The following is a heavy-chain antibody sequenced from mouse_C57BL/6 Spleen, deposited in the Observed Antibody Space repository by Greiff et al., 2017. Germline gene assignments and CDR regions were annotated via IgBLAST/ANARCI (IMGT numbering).Heavy chain of an antibody. CDR1: GYTFTSYW. Sequence: QVHVKQPGAELVRPGSSVKLSCKASGYTFTSYWMDWVKQRPGQGLEWIGNIYPSDSETHYNQKFKDKATLTVDKSSSTAYMQLSSLTSEDSAVYYCARSLGVTTWYFDVWGTGTTVTVSS. J-gene: IGHJ1*03. D-gene: IGHD2-2*01. CDR3: ARSLGVTTWYFDV. CDR2: IYPSDSET. V-gene: IGHV1-61*01.